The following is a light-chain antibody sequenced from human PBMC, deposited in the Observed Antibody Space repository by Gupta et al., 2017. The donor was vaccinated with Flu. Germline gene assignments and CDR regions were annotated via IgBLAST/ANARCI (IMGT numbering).Light chain of an antibody. CDR1: ISAVGGYNR. Sequence: QSALTQLASVSGSPGQSIPISCTGTISAVGGYNRVSWYQQHPGKAPKLIIYEVNSRPSGVSNRFSGSKSGNTASLTISGLQADDEADYYCSSYALTTTSIIAWVFGGGTKVTVL. CDR3: SSYALTTTSIIAWV. J-gene: IGLJ3*02. V-gene: IGLV2-14*01. CDR2: EVN.